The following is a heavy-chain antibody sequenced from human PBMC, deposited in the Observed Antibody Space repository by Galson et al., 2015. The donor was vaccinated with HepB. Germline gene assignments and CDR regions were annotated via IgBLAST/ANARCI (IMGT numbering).Heavy chain of an antibody. CDR2: VYYTGNT. V-gene: IGHV4-39*02. CDR3: ASLVGRSPGDY. Sequence: SETLSLTCTVSGDSVSRGTYYWGWIRQPPGKGLEWIGSVYYTGNTYYNPPLKSRVTVSMDTSKNHFSLKWHSVTAADTAVYYCASLVGRSPGDYWGQGTLVTVSS. CDR1: GDSVSRGTYY. J-gene: IGHJ4*02. D-gene: IGHD1-26*01.